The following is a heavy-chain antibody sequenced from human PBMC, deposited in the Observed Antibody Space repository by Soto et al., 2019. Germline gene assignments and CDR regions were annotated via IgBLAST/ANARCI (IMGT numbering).Heavy chain of an antibody. CDR1: GDSLTSYY. CDR2: IYYTGKT. V-gene: IGHV4-59*01. D-gene: IGHD3-9*01. Sequence: QVQLQESGPGLVKPSETLSLTCSVSGDSLTSYYWTWVRQPPGKGLEWIGYIYYTGKTNYNPSLKSRVTISMDLSKNQFSLELRSLTAADTAVYYCARIILTGYYGLEPWGQGTLVIASA. CDR3: ARIILTGYYGLEP. J-gene: IGHJ5*02.